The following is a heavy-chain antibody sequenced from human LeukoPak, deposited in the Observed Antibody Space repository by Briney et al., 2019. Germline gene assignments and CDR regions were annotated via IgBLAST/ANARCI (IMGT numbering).Heavy chain of an antibody. CDR1: GGTFSSYA. Sequence: ASVKVSCKASGGTFSSYAISWVRQAPGQGLEWMGGIIPIFGTANYAQKFQGRVTITTDESMSTAYMELSSLRSEDTAVYYCARVRGIITDYYYYYMDVWGKGTTVTVSS. J-gene: IGHJ6*03. D-gene: IGHD3-10*01. CDR2: IIPIFGTA. V-gene: IGHV1-69*05. CDR3: ARVRGIITDYYYYYMDV.